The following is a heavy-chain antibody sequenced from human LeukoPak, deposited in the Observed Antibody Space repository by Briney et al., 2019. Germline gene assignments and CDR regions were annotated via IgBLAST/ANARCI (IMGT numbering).Heavy chain of an antibody. V-gene: IGHV2-5*01. CDR2: IYWNDDN. J-gene: IGHJ4*02. Sequence: ESGPTLVNPTQTLTLTCTFSGFSLSTTGVGVGWIRQPPVKALDWLALIYWNDDNRYSPSLKSRLTITKDTSKNQVVLTMTNMDPVDTATYYCAHYGDYRFMYYFDLWGQGTLVSVSS. D-gene: IGHD4-17*01. CDR1: GFSLSTTGVG. CDR3: AHYGDYRFMYYFDL.